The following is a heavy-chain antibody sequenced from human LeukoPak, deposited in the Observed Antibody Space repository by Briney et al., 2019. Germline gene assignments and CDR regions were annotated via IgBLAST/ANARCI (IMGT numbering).Heavy chain of an antibody. V-gene: IGHV1-24*01. CDR1: GYTLTELS. J-gene: IGHJ4*02. D-gene: IGHD3-22*01. CDR2: LDPEDGET. Sequence: ASVTVSCKVSGYTLTELSMHWVRQAPGKGLEWMGGLDPEDGETIYAQKFQGRVTMTEDTSTDTAYMELSSLRSEDTAVYYCATVGFDDSGYYQAYYFDYWGQGSLVTVSS. CDR3: ATVGFDDSGYYQAYYFDY.